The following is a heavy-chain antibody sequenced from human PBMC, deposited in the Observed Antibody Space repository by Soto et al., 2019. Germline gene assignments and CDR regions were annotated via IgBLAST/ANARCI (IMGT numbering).Heavy chain of an antibody. CDR1: GFTFDDYA. CDR2: ISWNSGSI. CDR3: AKAGGIYGGYGDYFDY. D-gene: IGHD5-12*01. Sequence: GGSLRLSCAASGFTFDDYAMHWVRQAPGKGLEWVSGISWNSGSIGYADSVKGRFTISRDNAKNSLYLQMNSLRAEDTALYYCAKAGGIYGGYGDYFDYWGQGTLVTVSS. J-gene: IGHJ4*02. V-gene: IGHV3-9*01.